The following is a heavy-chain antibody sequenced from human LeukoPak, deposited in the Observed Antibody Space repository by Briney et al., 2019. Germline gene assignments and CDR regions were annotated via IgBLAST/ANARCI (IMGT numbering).Heavy chain of an antibody. V-gene: IGHV4-59*02. CDR1: GGSVSNYY. D-gene: IGHD3-22*01. CDR3: ARASDPYYYDSSGYTGSFDY. CDR2: IYYTET. J-gene: IGHJ4*02. Sequence: SETLSLTCTVSGGSVSNYYWSWIRQSPGKGLEWIGYIYYTETSYNPSLKSRVTISVDTSKNQFSLKLSSVTAADTAVYYCARASDPYYYDSSGYTGSFDYWGQGTLVTVSS.